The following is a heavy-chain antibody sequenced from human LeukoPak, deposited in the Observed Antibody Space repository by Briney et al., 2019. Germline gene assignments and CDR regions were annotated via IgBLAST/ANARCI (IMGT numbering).Heavy chain of an antibody. CDR1: GFTFSIYA. CDR3: AKDLVVVPAANGEYNWFDP. Sequence: GVSLTLPCAASGFTFSIYAMSWVRQSPGKALEWVSAISGSDCSTYRAHCEKPRFTIPRDNSKNTLYLKMNSLRAEDTAVYYCAKDLVVVPAANGEYNWFDPWGQGTLVTVSS. D-gene: IGHD2-2*01. V-gene: IGHV3-23*01. CDR2: ISGSDCST. J-gene: IGHJ5*02.